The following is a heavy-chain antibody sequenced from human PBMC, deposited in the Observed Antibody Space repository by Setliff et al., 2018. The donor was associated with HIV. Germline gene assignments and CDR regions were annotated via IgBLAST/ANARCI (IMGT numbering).Heavy chain of an antibody. D-gene: IGHD6-13*01. CDR3: ARSPSYRSSWESYFDY. J-gene: IGHJ4*02. V-gene: IGHV4-4*09. Sequence: SETLSLTCTVSGGSISGYHWNWLRQTPGKGLEWIGYIYTSRGTNYNHSLRTRVIISVDTSNQFSLKLSSVTAADAAVYYCARSPSYRSSWESYFDYWGQGILVTVSS. CDR2: IYTSRGT. CDR1: GGSISGYH.